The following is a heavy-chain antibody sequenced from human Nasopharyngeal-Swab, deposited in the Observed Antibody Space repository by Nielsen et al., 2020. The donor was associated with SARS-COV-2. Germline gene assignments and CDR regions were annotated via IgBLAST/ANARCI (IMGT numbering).Heavy chain of an antibody. CDR2: ISSSSSYI. Sequence: GESLKLSCVASGFTFSSYSMNWVRQAPGKGLEWVSSISSSSSYIYYVDSVKGRFTISRDNAKNSLYLQMNSLGAEDTAVYYCARSGHKRGDYYWGQGTLVTVSS. CDR1: GFTFSSYS. V-gene: IGHV3-21*01. CDR3: ARSGHKRGDYY. D-gene: IGHD3-16*01. J-gene: IGHJ4*02.